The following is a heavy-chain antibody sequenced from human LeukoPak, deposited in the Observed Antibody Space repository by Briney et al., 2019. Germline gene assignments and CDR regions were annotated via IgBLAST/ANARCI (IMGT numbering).Heavy chain of an antibody. D-gene: IGHD3-3*01. CDR1: GFTFSSYE. Sequence: QPGGSLRLSCAASGFTFSSYEMNWVRQAPGKGLEWVSYISSSGSTIYYADSVKGRFTISRDNTKNSLYLQMNSLRAEDTAVYYCARDGYDFWSGRKYYGMDVWGQGITVTVSS. V-gene: IGHV3-48*03. CDR2: ISSSGSTI. CDR3: ARDGYDFWSGRKYYGMDV. J-gene: IGHJ6*02.